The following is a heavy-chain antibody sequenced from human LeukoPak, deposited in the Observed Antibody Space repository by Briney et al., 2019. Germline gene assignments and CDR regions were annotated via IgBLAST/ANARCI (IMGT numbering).Heavy chain of an antibody. CDR2: IIPILGIA. J-gene: IGHJ4*02. D-gene: IGHD3-10*01. Sequence: SVRVSCKASGGTFSSYAISWVRQAPGQGLEWMGRIIPILGIANYAQKFQGRVTITADKSTSTAYMELSSLRSEDTAVYYCARDAHYYGSGSYFDYWGQGTLVTVSS. CDR3: ARDAHYYGSGSYFDY. V-gene: IGHV1-69*04. CDR1: GGTFSSYA.